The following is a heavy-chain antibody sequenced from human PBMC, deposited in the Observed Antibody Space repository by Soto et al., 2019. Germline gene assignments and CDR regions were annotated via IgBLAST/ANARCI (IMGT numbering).Heavy chain of an antibody. V-gene: IGHV1-18*01. CDR2: ISAYNGNT. Sequence: ASVKVSCKASGYTFTSYGISWVRQAPGQGLEWMGWISAYNGNTNYAQKLQGRVTMTTDTSTSTAYMELRSLKSNDTAVYYFARATGRLVVVAARTLFDPWGQGTLVTVSS. CDR1: GYTFTSYG. J-gene: IGHJ5*02. CDR3: ARATGRLVVVAARTLFDP. D-gene: IGHD2-15*01.